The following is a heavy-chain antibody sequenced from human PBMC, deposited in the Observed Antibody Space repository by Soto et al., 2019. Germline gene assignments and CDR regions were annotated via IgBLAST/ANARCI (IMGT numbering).Heavy chain of an antibody. CDR3: VRGGNPYHYATSGPGTFDK. V-gene: IGHV4-30-4*01. J-gene: IGHJ4*02. CDR2: TSFSGYT. CDR1: GDSVSSGDSY. Sequence: QVQLQESGPGLVKPSQTLSLTCSVSGDSVSSGDSYWSWIRQPPGKALEWIGYTSFSGYTSYSPSHKSGVTISVDMSKSQFSLRMTSVTAADTAVYYCVRGGNPYHYATSGPGTFDKWGQGTLVSVSS. D-gene: IGHD1-26*01.